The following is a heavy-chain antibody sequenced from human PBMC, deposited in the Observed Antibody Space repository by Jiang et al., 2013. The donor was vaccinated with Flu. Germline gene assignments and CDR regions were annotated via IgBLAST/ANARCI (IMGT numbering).Heavy chain of an antibody. D-gene: IGHD5-18*01. Sequence: GSGLVKPSQTLSLTCAVSGGSISSGGYSWSWIRQPPGKGLEWIGYIYHSGSTYYNPSLKSRVTISVDRSKNQFSLKLSSVTAADTAVYYCASLRVDTAMIDWGQGTLVTVSS. CDR1: GGSISSGGYS. J-gene: IGHJ4*02. V-gene: IGHV4-30-2*01. CDR3: ASLRVDTAMID. CDR2: IYHSGST.